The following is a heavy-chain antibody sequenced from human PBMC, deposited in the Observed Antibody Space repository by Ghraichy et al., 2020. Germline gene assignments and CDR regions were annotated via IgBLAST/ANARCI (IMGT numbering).Heavy chain of an antibody. CDR1: GGSFSGYY. CDR3: ARGRRIAPYFDY. D-gene: IGHD6-13*01. Sequence: SQTLSLTCAVYGGSFSGYYWSWIRQPPGKGLEWIGEINHSGSTNYNPSLKSRVTISVDTSKNQFSLKLSSVTAADTAVYYCARGRRIAPYFDYWGQGTLVTVSS. J-gene: IGHJ4*02. V-gene: IGHV4-34*01. CDR2: INHSGST.